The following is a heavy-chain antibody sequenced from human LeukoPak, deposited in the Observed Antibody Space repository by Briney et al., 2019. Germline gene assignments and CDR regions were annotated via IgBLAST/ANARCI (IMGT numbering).Heavy chain of an antibody. CDR3: ARSWGSSSVFDY. V-gene: IGHV3-48*03. D-gene: IGHD6-6*01. CDR2: ISSSGGAM. Sequence: GGSLRLSCAASGFTFSSYEMNWVRQAPGKGLEWLSYISSSGGAMYYADSVKGRFTIARDNAKNSLYLQMSSLRVEDTAVYHCARSWGSSSVFDYWGQGTLVTVSS. J-gene: IGHJ4*02. CDR1: GFTFSSYE.